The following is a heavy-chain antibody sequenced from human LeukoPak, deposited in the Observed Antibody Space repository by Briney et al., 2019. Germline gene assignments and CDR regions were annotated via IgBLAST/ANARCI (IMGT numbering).Heavy chain of an antibody. V-gene: IGHV3-21*01. J-gene: IGHJ4*02. CDR1: GFTFSSYS. CDR2: ISSSSSYI. CDR3: ARPSTDGYSPLDY. D-gene: IGHD5-24*01. Sequence: GGSLRLSCAASGFTFSSYSMNWVRQAPGKGLEWVSSISSSSSYIYYADSVKGRFTISRDNAKNSLYLQMNSLRAEDTAVYYCARPSTDGYSPLDYWGQGTLVTVSS.